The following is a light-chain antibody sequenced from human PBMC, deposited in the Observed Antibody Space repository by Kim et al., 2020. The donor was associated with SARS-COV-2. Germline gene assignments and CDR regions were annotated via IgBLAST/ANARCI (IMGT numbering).Light chain of an antibody. V-gene: IGKV1-27*01. Sequence: SASVGDRVTITCRASQGISNYLAWYQQRPGKVPKLLIYTASTLQSGVPSRFSGSGYGTEFTLTISSLQPEDVATYYCQKYDSAPHTCGQGTKLEI. CDR2: TAS. J-gene: IGKJ2*01. CDR1: QGISNY. CDR3: QKYDSAPHT.